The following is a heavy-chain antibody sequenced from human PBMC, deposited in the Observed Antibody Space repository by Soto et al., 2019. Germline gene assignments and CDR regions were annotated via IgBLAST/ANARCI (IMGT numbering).Heavy chain of an antibody. CDR1: GDSISSNSYY. D-gene: IGHD6-19*01. Sequence: SETLSLTCTVSGDSISSNSYYWAWIRQPPGKGLEWIGTIYYTGSNYYSPSLRSRVSMSISTSKNQFSLKLSSVTAADTAVYYCVRHHTAWGKLGRRTGSGRYRQFDHWGQGTPVT. CDR2: IYYTGSN. CDR3: VRHHTAWGKLGRRTGSGRYRQFDH. J-gene: IGHJ4*02. V-gene: IGHV4-39*01.